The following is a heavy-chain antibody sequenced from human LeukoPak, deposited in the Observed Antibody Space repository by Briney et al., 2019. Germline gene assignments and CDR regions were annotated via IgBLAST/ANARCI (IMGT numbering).Heavy chain of an antibody. J-gene: IGHJ4*02. CDR2: ISGSGDST. CDR3: AKSGRWYYDSSGYYAFDY. D-gene: IGHD3-22*01. Sequence: QTGGSLRLSCAASGFTFSSYAMSWVRQAPGKGLEWVSAISGSGDSTYYADSVKGRFTISRDNSKNTLYLQMNSLRAEDTAVYYCAKSGRWYYDSSGYYAFDYWGQGTLVTVSS. CDR1: GFTFSSYA. V-gene: IGHV3-23*01.